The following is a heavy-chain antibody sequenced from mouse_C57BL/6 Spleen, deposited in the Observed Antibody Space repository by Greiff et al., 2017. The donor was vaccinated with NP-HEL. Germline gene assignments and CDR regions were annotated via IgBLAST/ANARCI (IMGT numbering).Heavy chain of an antibody. Sequence: VQLQQSGAELVKSGASVKLSCKASGYTFTSYWMHWVKQRPGRGLEWIGRIDPNSGGTKYNEKFKSKATLTVDKPSSTAYMKLSSLTSEDSAVYYCASSDYYGSTLYAMDYWGQGNSVTVSS. J-gene: IGHJ4*01. CDR2: IDPNSGGT. CDR3: ASSDYYGSTLYAMDY. V-gene: IGHV1-72*01. CDR1: GYTFTSYW. D-gene: IGHD1-1*01.